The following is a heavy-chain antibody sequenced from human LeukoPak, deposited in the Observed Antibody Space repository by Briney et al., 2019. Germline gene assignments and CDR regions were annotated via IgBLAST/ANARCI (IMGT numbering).Heavy chain of an antibody. V-gene: IGHV3-30-3*01. Sequence: GGSLGLSCAASGFTFSSYAMHWVRQAPGKGLEWVAVISYDGSNKYYADSVKGRFTISRDNSKNTLYLQMNSLRAEDTAVYYCARSYYDSSGYLGGGFDYWGQGTLVTVSS. CDR2: ISYDGSNK. CDR1: GFTFSSYA. CDR3: ARSYYDSSGYLGGGFDY. J-gene: IGHJ4*02. D-gene: IGHD3-22*01.